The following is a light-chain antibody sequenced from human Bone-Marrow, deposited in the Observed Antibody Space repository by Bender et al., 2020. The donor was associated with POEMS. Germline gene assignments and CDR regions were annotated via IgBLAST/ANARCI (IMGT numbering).Light chain of an antibody. J-gene: IGLJ1*01. CDR2: EGT. CDR1: SGDVGSYNL. Sequence: QSALTQPASVSGSPGQSITISCTGTSGDVGSYNLVSWYQQHPGKAPKLIIYEGTKRPSGISSRFSGSKSGNLAFLTISGLQTEDEADYYCCSFAGGPYVFGTGT. CDR3: CSFAGGPYV. V-gene: IGLV2-23*01.